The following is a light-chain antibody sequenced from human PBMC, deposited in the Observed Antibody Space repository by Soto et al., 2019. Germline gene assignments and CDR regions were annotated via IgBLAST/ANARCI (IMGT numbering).Light chain of an antibody. J-gene: IGLJ1*01. Sequence: QSSLTQPRSVSGSPGQSVTISCTGTSSDVGGYNSVSWYQHHPDKAPKLIIYDVRKRPSGVPDRFSGSKSGNTASLTISGLQSEDETDYYCCSYAGSYTYVFGTGTKVTVL. CDR1: SSDVGGYNS. CDR3: CSYAGSYTYV. V-gene: IGLV2-11*01. CDR2: DVR.